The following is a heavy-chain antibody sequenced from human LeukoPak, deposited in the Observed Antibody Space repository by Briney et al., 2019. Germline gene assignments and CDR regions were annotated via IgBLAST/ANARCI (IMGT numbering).Heavy chain of an antibody. Sequence: AGGSLRLSCAASGFIFSRYAMSWVRQAPGKRLEWVSAISGSDPGTYYANSVKGRFTISRDNSRNTLYLQMNNLRAEDTAVYYCANSGVLDYWGQGTLVTVSS. CDR2: ISGSDPGT. CDR1: GFIFSRYA. V-gene: IGHV3-23*01. CDR3: ANSGVLDY. J-gene: IGHJ4*02. D-gene: IGHD3-10*01.